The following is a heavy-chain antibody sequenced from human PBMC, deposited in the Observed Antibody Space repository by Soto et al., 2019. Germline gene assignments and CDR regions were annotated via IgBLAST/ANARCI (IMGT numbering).Heavy chain of an antibody. CDR2: IKSKTDGGTT. CDR1: GFTFSNAW. CDR3: TTEPPTPVLLWFGEKGYMDV. D-gene: IGHD3-10*01. V-gene: IGHV3-15*01. J-gene: IGHJ6*03. Sequence: EVQLVESGGGLVKPGGSLRLSCAASGFTFSNAWMSWVRQAPGKGLEWVGRIKSKTDGGTTDYAAPVKGRFTISRDDSKNTLYLQMNSLKTEDTAVYYCTTEPPTPVLLWFGEKGYMDVWGKGTTVTVSS.